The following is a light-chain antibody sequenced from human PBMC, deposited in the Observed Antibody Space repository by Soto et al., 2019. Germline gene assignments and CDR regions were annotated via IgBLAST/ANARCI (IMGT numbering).Light chain of an antibody. Sequence: QSALTQPPSASGSPGQSVTISCTGTSNDVGGYDYVSWYQQYPGKAPKLMIYEVNKRASGVPDRFSGSKSGNTASLTVSGLQAEDEADYYCSSYAGTNIDVVFGGGTKLTVL. CDR3: SSYAGTNIDVV. J-gene: IGLJ2*01. CDR2: EVN. V-gene: IGLV2-8*01. CDR1: SNDVGGYDY.